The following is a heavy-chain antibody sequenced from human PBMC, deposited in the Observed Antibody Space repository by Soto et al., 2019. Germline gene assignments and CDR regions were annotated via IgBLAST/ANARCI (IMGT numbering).Heavy chain of an antibody. Sequence: QVQLVESGGGLVTPGGSLRLSCAASGFTFSDFYMNWIRQAPGKGLEWVAYISSSSSYTTYVGSVKGRFTVSRDNAKNSLYLKMNRLRGEDTTIYYCARAILGTAVGDCWGQGTMVTVSS. V-gene: IGHV3-11*06. CDR2: ISSSSSYT. D-gene: IGHD1-7*01. CDR1: GFTFSDFY. CDR3: ARAILGTAVGDC. J-gene: IGHJ4*02.